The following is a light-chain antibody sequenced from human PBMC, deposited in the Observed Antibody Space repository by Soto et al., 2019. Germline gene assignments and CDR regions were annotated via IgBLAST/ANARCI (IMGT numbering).Light chain of an antibody. V-gene: IGKV3-20*01. J-gene: IGKJ2*01. CDR3: QQYGSSPYT. CDR1: QSVRNSY. CDR2: GAS. Sequence: EILLTQSPGTLSLSPGERATLSCRASQSVRNSYLAWYQQKPGQAPRLLIYGASGRATGIPDRFSGSGSGKDFTLTISRREPEDFAVYYCQQYGSSPYTFGQGTKLEI.